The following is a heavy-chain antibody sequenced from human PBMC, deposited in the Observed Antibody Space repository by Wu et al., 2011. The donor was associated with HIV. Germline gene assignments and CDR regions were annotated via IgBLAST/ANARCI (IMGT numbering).Heavy chain of an antibody. Sequence: QVQLVQSGAEVRKPGASVKVSCKASGYTFTSYGISWVRQAPGQGLEWIGWIRTYNGETNYAQNLQGRVTVTTDTSTSTVYMEVRSLRSDDTAVYYCARDDSSGWPEGFDYWGQGTLVTVSS. CDR2: IRTYNGET. D-gene: IGHD6-19*01. CDR3: ARDDSSGWPEGFDY. J-gene: IGHJ4*02. CDR1: GYTFTSYG. V-gene: IGHV1-18*01.